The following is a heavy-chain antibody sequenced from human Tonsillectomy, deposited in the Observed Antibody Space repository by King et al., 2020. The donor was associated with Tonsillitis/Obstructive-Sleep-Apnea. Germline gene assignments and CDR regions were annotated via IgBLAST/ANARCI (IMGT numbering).Heavy chain of an antibody. V-gene: IGHV3-7*04. J-gene: IGHJ4*02. Sequence: VQLVESGGGLVQPGGSLRLSCVASGFTFSSYWMSWVRQAPGKGLEWVANIKQEGSEKYYVDSVKGRFTISRDNAKNYLYLQLHSLRAEDTAVYYCARDDYGGNSNYWGQGTLVTVSS. CDR1: GFTFSSYW. D-gene: IGHD4-23*01. CDR2: IKQEGSEK. CDR3: ARDDYGGNSNY.